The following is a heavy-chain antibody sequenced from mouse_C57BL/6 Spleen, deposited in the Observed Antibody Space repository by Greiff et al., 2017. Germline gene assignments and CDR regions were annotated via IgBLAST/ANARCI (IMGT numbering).Heavy chain of an antibody. V-gene: IGHV1-64*01. CDR2: IHPGSGSP. CDR1: GYTFTSYW. Sequence: QVQLQQPGAELVKPGASVKLSCKASGYTFTSYWMHWVKQRPGQGLEWIGMIHPGSGSPYYNEKFKSKVTLTVDKSSSTAYMQLNSLTAEDSAIYYCVYDYNKVFAYWGQGTLVTVSA. J-gene: IGHJ3*01. D-gene: IGHD2-4*01. CDR3: VYDYNKVFAY.